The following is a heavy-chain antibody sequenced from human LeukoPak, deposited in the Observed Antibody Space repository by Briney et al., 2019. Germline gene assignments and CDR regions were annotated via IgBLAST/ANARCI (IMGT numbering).Heavy chain of an antibody. Sequence: GGSLRLSCTASGFTLSSYSMNWVRQAPGKGLECVSSITSSSSYIYYGDSVKGRFTISRDNARNSLFLQMNSLRAEDTAVYYCAREGDGYNSPIDSWGQGALVTVSS. D-gene: IGHD5-24*01. J-gene: IGHJ4*02. CDR3: AREGDGYNSPIDS. CDR2: ITSSSSYI. CDR1: GFTLSSYS. V-gene: IGHV3-21*01.